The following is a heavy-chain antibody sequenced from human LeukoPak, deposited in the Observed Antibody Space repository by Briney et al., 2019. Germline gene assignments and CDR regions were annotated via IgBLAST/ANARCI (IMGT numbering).Heavy chain of an antibody. CDR2: IYYSGST. V-gene: IGHV4-59*01. Sequence: SETLSLTCTVSGGSISSYYWSWIRQPPGKGLEWIGYIYYSGSTNYNPSLKSRVTISVDTSKNQFSLKLSSVTAADTAVYYCARGGGGWWGEDYWGQGTLVTVSS. D-gene: IGHD6-19*01. CDR3: ARGGGGWWGEDY. CDR1: GGSISSYY. J-gene: IGHJ4*02.